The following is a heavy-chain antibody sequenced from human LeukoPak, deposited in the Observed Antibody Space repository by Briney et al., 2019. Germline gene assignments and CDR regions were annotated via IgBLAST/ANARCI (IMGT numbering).Heavy chain of an antibody. J-gene: IGHJ5*02. CDR3: ARVRRISSSWFSGWFDP. Sequence: GGSLRLSCAASGFTFDDYGMSWVRQAPGKGLEWVSGINWNGGSTGYADSVKGRFTISRDNAKNSLYLQMNSLRAEDTALYYCARVRRISSSWFSGWFDPWGQGTLVTVSS. CDR1: GFTFDDYG. CDR2: INWNGGST. D-gene: IGHD6-13*01. V-gene: IGHV3-20*04.